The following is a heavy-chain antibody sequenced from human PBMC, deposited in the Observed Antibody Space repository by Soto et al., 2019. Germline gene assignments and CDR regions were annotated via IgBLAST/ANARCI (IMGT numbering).Heavy chain of an antibody. Sequence: EVPLVESGGGLVQPGGSLRLSCSASGFTFSSCAMHWVRQAAGKGLEYVSGISSNGGSTYYADSVKDRFTISRDNSKNTLFLQVNSLTAEDTAVYYCVKDRRTTRRAMDVWGQGTTVTVSS. J-gene: IGHJ6*02. D-gene: IGHD1-7*01. CDR3: VKDRRTTRRAMDV. V-gene: IGHV3-64D*06. CDR2: ISSNGGST. CDR1: GFTFSSCA.